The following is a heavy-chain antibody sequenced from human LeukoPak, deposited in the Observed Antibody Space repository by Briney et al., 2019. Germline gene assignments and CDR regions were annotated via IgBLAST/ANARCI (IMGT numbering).Heavy chain of an antibody. CDR1: GGSISSSNW. Sequence: PSETLSLTCAVSGGSISSSNWWSWVRQPPGKGLEWIGETYHSGSTNYNPSLKSRVTISVDKSKNQFSLKLSSVTAADTAVYYCARVSSSWYRMGFDYWGQGTLVTVSS. CDR2: TYHSGST. J-gene: IGHJ4*02. D-gene: IGHD6-13*01. V-gene: IGHV4-4*02. CDR3: ARVSSSWYRMGFDY.